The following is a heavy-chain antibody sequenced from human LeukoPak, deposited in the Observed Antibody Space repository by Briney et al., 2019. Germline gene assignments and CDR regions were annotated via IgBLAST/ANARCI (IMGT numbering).Heavy chain of an antibody. CDR1: GGSISTPTYF. V-gene: IGHV4-39*01. D-gene: IGHD2-15*01. Sequence: SETLSLTCSVSGGSISTPTYFWAWIGQPPGKGLEWIGSLYYSGSTYYNPSLKSRVTISVDTSKNQFSLKLSSVTAADTAVYYCARLVRLGYCSGDSCPGFDYWGQGTLVTVSS. CDR2: LYYSGST. CDR3: ARLVRLGYCSGDSCPGFDY. J-gene: IGHJ4*02.